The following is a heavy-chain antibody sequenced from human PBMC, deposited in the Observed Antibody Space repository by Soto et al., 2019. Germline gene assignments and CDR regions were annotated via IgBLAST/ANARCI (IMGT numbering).Heavy chain of an antibody. CDR3: AKNTDYAIDA. CDR2: MFHSGST. D-gene: IGHD2-2*02. J-gene: IGHJ6*02. Sequence: QVQLQESGPGLVKPSGTLSLTCVVSGASITVSHCWTWVRQPPGKGLEWIGEMFHSGSTNYNPTLKSRVTISIDKSRDQFSLNLNSVTAADTAVYYCAKNTDYAIDAWGQGTTVTVSS. CDR1: GASITVSHC. V-gene: IGHV4-4*02.